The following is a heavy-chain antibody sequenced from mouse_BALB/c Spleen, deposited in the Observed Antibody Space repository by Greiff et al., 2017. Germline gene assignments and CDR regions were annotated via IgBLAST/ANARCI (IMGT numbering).Heavy chain of an antibody. Sequence: EVKLMESGGGLVKPGGSLKLSCAASGFAFSSYDMSWVRQTPEKRLEWVAYISSGGGSTYYPDTVKGRFTISRDNAKNTLYLQMSSLKSEDTAMYYCARQGGDYDWYFDVWGAGTTVTVSS. CDR3: ARQGGDYDWYFDV. CDR2: ISSGGGST. CDR1: GFAFSSYD. V-gene: IGHV5-12-1*01. D-gene: IGHD2-4*01. J-gene: IGHJ1*01.